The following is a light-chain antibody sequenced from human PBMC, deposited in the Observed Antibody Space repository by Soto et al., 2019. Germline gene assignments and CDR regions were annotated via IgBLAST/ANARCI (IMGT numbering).Light chain of an antibody. CDR1: QSVSSSY. CDR2: AAS. CDR3: QHYGSASLI. Sequence: EIVLTQSPGTLSLSPGERATLSCRASQSVSSSYLAWYQQKPGQAPRLLISAASSRATGVPDRFSGSGSGADFTLSVSRLEPEDFAVYYCQHYGSASLIFGGGTKVEIK. V-gene: IGKV3-20*01. J-gene: IGKJ4*01.